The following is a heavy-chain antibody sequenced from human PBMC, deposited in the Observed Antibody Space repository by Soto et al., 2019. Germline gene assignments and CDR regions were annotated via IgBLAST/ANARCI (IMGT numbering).Heavy chain of an antibody. Sequence: EVQLVESGGGLIQPGGSLRLSCAASGFTVSSKYMTWVRQAPGKGLGWVSVIYGGGTTYYADSVKGRFTISRDNYENTLYLQMNSLRAGDTAVYYCVQSTGWPGFDFWGQGTLVTVSS. CDR2: IYGGGTT. CDR3: VQSTGWPGFDF. V-gene: IGHV3-53*01. D-gene: IGHD6-19*01. J-gene: IGHJ4*02. CDR1: GFTVSSKY.